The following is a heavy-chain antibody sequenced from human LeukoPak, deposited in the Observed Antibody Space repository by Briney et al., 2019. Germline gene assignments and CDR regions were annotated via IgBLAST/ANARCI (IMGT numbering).Heavy chain of an antibody. J-gene: IGHJ4*02. D-gene: IGHD3-3*01. Sequence: SVKVSCKAFGGTFSSYALCWVRQAPGQGLEWMGGIIPIFVTAHYAQKFQSRVTITTDESTSTAYMELSSLRSEDTAVYYCTSSNRKYVLRLLEWLPMDYWGQGALVTVSS. CDR1: GGTFSSYA. CDR2: IIPIFVTA. CDR3: TSSNRKYVLRLLEWLPMDY. V-gene: IGHV1-69*05.